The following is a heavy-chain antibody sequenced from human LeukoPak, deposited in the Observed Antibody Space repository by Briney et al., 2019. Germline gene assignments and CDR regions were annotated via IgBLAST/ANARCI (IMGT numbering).Heavy chain of an antibody. V-gene: IGHV3-30-3*01. Sequence: GGSLRLSCAASGFNFRSYSMQWVRQAPGKGLEWVAVILYDGSNEYYAHSVKGRFTISRDNSKNTLYLQMNSLRAEDTAVYYCAKEGDGGHWARFDCWGQGALVSVSS. CDR2: ILYDGSNE. CDR3: AKEGDGGHWARFDC. CDR1: GFNFRSYS. J-gene: IGHJ4*02. D-gene: IGHD4-23*01.